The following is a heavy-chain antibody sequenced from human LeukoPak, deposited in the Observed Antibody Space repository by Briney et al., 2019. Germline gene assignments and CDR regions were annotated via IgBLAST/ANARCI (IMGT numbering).Heavy chain of an antibody. J-gene: IGHJ4*02. Sequence: PGGSLRLSCAASGFTFSSYAMSWVRQAPGKGLEWVSAISGSGGSTYYADSVKGRFTISRDNSKNTLYLQMNSLRAEDTAVYYCARAKGKMLRGVTILENPINYFDYWGQGTLVTVSS. CDR2: ISGSGGST. D-gene: IGHD3-10*01. CDR1: GFTFSSYA. V-gene: IGHV3-23*01. CDR3: ARAKGKMLRGVTILENPINYFDY.